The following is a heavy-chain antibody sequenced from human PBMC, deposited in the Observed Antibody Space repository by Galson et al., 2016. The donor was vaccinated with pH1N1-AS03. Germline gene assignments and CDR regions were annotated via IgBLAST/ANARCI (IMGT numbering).Heavy chain of an antibody. CDR3: ASIYAGTCRTCDS. D-gene: IGHD2-2*01. V-gene: IGHV4-39*01. CDR1: GASINTGSFF. J-gene: IGHJ4*02. Sequence: ETLSLTCTVSGASINTGSFFWAWIRQPPGKGLEWIGNVFVNGATYYNPSLKSRVTISVDTFKNQFSLTLNSVSAADTAMYYCASIYAGTCRTCDSWGLGTLVIVSS. CDR2: VFVNGAT.